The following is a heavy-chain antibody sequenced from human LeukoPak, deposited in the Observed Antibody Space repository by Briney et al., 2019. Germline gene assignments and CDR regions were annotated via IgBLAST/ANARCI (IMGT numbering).Heavy chain of an antibody. CDR1: GGSISSYY. V-gene: IGHV4-4*07. J-gene: IGHJ5*02. Sequence: SETLSLTCTVSGGSISSYYWSWIRQPAGKGLEWIGRIYTSGGTNYNPSLKSRVTMSADTSKNQFSLKLSSVTAADTAVYYCARDVVVVPAAIAYNWFDPWGQGTLVTVSS. CDR2: IYTSGGT. CDR3: ARDVVVVPAAIAYNWFDP. D-gene: IGHD2-2*01.